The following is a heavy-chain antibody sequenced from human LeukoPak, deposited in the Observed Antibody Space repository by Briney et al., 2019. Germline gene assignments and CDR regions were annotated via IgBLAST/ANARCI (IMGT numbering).Heavy chain of an antibody. J-gene: IGHJ4*02. Sequence: SETLSLTCTVPGESSSNNYWTWIRQSPGRGLEWIGYFYYTGSTNYNPSLQSRVTMSVDTSKNQFSLELSSVTSADTAVYYCAQSSGRYLDNWGQGILVTVSS. D-gene: IGHD6-19*01. CDR3: AQSSGRYLDN. V-gene: IGHV4-59*01. CDR2: FYYTGST. CDR1: GESSSNNY.